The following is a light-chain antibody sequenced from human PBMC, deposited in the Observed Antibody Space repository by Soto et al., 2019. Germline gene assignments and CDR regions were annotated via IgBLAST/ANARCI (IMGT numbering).Light chain of an antibody. Sequence: DLVMTQSPLSLPVTPGEPASISRRSSQSLLHSNGYKYLDWYLQKPGQSPQLLIYLGSNRASGVPDRFSGSGSGTEYTLKISRVEAEDVGVYYCMQTLQAPRTFGQGTKVEIK. CDR1: QSLLHSNGYKY. J-gene: IGKJ1*01. CDR2: LGS. V-gene: IGKV2-28*01. CDR3: MQTLQAPRT.